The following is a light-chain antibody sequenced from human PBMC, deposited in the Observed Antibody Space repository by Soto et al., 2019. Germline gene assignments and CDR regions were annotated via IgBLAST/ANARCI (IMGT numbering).Light chain of an antibody. CDR1: QSVSSNY. Sequence: EIVLTQSPGTLSLSPGERATFSCRASQSVSSNYLAWYQQKPGQAPRLLIYGAFKRATGIPDRFSGSGSGTDFTLTISSLQPEDVATYYCQKYNSVWTFGQGTKVDI. CDR2: GAF. CDR3: QKYNSVWT. J-gene: IGKJ1*01. V-gene: IGKV3-20*01.